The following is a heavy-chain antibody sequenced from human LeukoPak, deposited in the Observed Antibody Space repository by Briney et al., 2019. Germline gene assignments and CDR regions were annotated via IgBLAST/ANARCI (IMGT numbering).Heavy chain of an antibody. J-gene: IGHJ1*01. V-gene: IGHV4-59*08. CDR3: ARGVSYYDSSGYYNEYFQH. CDR1: GGSISSYY. Sequence: PSETLSLTCTVSGGSISSYYWSWLRQPPGKGLEWIGYIYYSGSTNYNPSLKSRVTISVDTSKNQFSLKLSSVTAADTAVYYCARGVSYYDSSGYYNEYFQHWGQGTLVTVPS. CDR2: IYYSGST. D-gene: IGHD3-22*01.